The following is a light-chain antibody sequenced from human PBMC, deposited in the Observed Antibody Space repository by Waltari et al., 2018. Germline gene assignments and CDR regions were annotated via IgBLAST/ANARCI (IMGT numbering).Light chain of an antibody. CDR1: QSVSSNY. V-gene: IGKV3-20*01. Sequence: EIVLTQSPGTLSLSPGERATLSCRASQSVSSNYLAWYQQTPGQAPRLLIYGASSRATGIPDRFSGSGSGTDFTLTISRLEPEDFAVYFCQQYGTSLYTFGQGTKLEIK. CDR3: QQYGTSLYT. J-gene: IGKJ2*01. CDR2: GAS.